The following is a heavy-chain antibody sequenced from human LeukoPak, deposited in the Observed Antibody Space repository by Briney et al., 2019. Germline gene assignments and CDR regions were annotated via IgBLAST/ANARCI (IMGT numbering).Heavy chain of an antibody. CDR1: GGSISSYY. CDR2: IYYSGGT. J-gene: IGHJ4*02. V-gene: IGHV4-59*01. D-gene: IGHD1-1*01. CDR3: ARERRESIWKFDY. Sequence: SETLSLTCTVPGGSISSYYWSWIRQPPGKGLEWIGYIYYSGGTNYNPSLKSRVTISVDTSKNQFSLKLGSVTAADTAVYYCARERRESIWKFDYWGQGTLVTVSS.